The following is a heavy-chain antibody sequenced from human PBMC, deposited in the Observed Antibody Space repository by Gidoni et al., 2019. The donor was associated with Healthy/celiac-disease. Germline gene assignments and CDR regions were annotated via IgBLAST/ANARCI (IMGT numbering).Heavy chain of an antibody. Sequence: QVTLKESGPVLVKPTETLTLTCTASGFSLSNARMGVSWIRQPPGKALEWLAHIFSNDEKSYSTSLKSRLTISKDTSKSQVVLTMTNMDPVDTATYYCARIHSTYYYDSSGYFDYWGQGTLVTVSS. CDR2: IFSNDEK. CDR3: ARIHSTYYYDSSGYFDY. D-gene: IGHD3-22*01. V-gene: IGHV2-26*01. J-gene: IGHJ4*02. CDR1: GFSLSNARMG.